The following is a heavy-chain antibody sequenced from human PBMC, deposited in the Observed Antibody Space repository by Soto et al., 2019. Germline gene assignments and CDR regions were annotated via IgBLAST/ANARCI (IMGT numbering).Heavy chain of an antibody. V-gene: IGHV2-5*02. CDR1: GFSLTTSGVG. J-gene: IGHJ4*02. Sequence: QITLNESGPTQVKPRQTLTLTCTFSGFSLTTSGVGVGWIRQSPGKAPEWLALIYWDDDKRYSPSLKSRLTITKDTSKNQVVLKIADLDPADTATYYCAHRVLRTVFGLVTTTAIYFDFWGKGTPVAVSS. CDR3: AHRVLRTVFGLVTTTAIYFDF. CDR2: IYWDDDK. D-gene: IGHD3-3*01.